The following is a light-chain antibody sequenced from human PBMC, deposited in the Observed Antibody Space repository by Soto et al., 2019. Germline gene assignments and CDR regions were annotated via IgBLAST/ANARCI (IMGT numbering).Light chain of an antibody. CDR3: QQYNSYSPT. V-gene: IGKV1-5*03. J-gene: IGKJ1*01. CDR1: QSISSW. CDR2: KAS. Sequence: IRVNHSPRTLFETVRDRVTITCRASQSISSWLAWYQQKPGKAPKLLIYKASSLESGVPSRFSGSGSGTEFTLTISSLQPDDFATYYRQQYNSYSPTFGQGTKV.